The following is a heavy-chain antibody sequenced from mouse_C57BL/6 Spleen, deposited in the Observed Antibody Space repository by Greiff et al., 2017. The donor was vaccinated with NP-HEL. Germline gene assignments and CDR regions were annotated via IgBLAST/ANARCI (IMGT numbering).Heavy chain of an antibody. CDR1: GYAFSSSW. Sequence: QVQLQQSGPELVKPGASVKISCKASGYAFSSSWMNWVKQRPGKGLEWIGRIYPGDGDTNYNGKFKGKATLTADKSSSTAYMQLSSLTSEDSAVYFCARGLVGGGYLYYFDYWGQGTTLTVSS. CDR3: ARGLVGGGYLYYFDY. D-gene: IGHD2-2*01. V-gene: IGHV1-82*01. J-gene: IGHJ2*01. CDR2: IYPGDGDT.